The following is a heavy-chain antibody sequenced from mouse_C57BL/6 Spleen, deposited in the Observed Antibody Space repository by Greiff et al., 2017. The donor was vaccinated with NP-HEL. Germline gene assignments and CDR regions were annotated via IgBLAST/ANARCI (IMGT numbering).Heavy chain of an antibody. CDR1: GYTFTDYN. V-gene: IGHV1-22*01. CDR2: INPNNGGT. J-gene: IGHJ2*01. Sequence: EVQVVESGPELVKPGASVKMSCKASGYTFTDYNMHWVKQSHGKSLEWIGYINPNNGGTSYNQKFKGKATLTVNKSSSTAYMELRSLTSEDSAVYYCASERTYFDYWGQGTTLTVSS. CDR3: ASERTYFDY.